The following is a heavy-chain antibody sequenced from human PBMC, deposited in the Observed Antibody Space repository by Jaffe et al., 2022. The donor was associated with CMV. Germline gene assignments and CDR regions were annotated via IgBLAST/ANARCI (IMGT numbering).Heavy chain of an antibody. Sequence: QVQLVESGGGVVQPGRSLRLSCAASGFTFSSYGMHWVRQAPGKGLEWVAVISYDGSNKYYADSVKGRFTISRDNSKNTLYLQMNSLRAEDTAVYYCAKGGLGPGTTEFEYWGQGTLVTVSS. CDR2: ISYDGSNK. CDR3: AKGGLGPGTTEFEY. J-gene: IGHJ4*02. CDR1: GFTFSSYG. V-gene: IGHV3-30*18. D-gene: IGHD1-1*01.